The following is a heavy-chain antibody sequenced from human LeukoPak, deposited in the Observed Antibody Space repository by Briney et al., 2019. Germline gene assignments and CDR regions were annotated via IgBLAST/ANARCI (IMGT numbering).Heavy chain of an antibody. V-gene: IGHV4-34*01. CDR1: GGSFSGYY. J-gene: IGHJ4*02. CDR2: INHSGST. D-gene: IGHD2-21*02. Sequence: SETLSLTCAVYGGSFSGYYWSWIRQPPGMGLEWIGEINHSGSTNYNPSLKSRVTISVDTSKNQFSLKLSSVTAADTAVCYCARGWSKHIVVVTAIRAKSFDYWGQGTLVTVSS. CDR3: ARGWSKHIVVVTAIRAKSFDY.